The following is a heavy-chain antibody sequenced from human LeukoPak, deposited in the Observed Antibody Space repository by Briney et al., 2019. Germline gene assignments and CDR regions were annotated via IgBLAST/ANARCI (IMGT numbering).Heavy chain of an antibody. CDR2: ISYDGSTK. J-gene: IGHJ4*02. CDR1: GFTFSNYA. CDR3: ARVRGIVATIGYFDY. V-gene: IGHV3-30*04. Sequence: GRSLRLSCVASGFTFSNYAMHWVRQAPGKGLEWVAVISYDGSTKYYADSVKGRFTISRDNSKNTLYLQMNSLRAEDTAVYYCARVRGIVATIGYFDYWGQGTLVTVSS. D-gene: IGHD5-12*01.